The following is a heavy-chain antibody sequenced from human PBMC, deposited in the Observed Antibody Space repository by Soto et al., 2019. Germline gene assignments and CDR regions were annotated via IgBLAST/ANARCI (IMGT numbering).Heavy chain of an antibody. CDR2: ISSNGVGT. CDR1: GFTLSGYA. D-gene: IGHD6-6*01. Sequence: PGGSLRLSCAASGFTLSGYAMDWVRQAPGKGLEYVSGISSNGVGTYYANSVQGRFTISRDNSKNTVYLQMGSLRPEDMAVYYCARRARPDFYYXEVWGKGTTVTVSS. V-gene: IGHV3-64*01. J-gene: IGHJ6*03. CDR3: ARRARPDFYYXEV.